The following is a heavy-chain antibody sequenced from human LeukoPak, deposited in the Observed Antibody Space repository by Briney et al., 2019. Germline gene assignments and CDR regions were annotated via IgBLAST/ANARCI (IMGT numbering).Heavy chain of an antibody. CDR3: ARGYCTNAVCSLGPTQA. D-gene: IGHD2-8*01. Sequence: SETLSLTCTVSGGSISSYYWSWIRQPPGKGPEWIGYIYYSGSTNYNPSLKSRVTISVDTSKNQFSLKLSSVTAADTAVYYCARGYCTNAVCSLGPTQAWGQGTLVTVSP. V-gene: IGHV4-59*12. CDR1: GGSISSYY. J-gene: IGHJ4*02. CDR2: IYYSGST.